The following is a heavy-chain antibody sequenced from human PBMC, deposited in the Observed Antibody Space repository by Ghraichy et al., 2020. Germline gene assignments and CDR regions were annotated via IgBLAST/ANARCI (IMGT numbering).Heavy chain of an antibody. V-gene: IGHV3-23*01. CDR1: GFTFSSCA. CDR2: ISGSSETT. Sequence: GGSLRLSCAASGFTFSSCAMSWFRQFPGKGPELLSAISGSSETTYNAESLKGRFTIFRDNSNDTLYLQMNNLRAEDTAVYFCAKDRRPWFGEFPPDAWGQGTRVTVSS. CDR3: AKDRRPWFGEFPPDA. J-gene: IGHJ3*01. D-gene: IGHD3-10*01.